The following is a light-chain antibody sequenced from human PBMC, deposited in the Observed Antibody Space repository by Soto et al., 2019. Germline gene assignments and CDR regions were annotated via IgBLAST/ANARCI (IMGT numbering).Light chain of an antibody. J-gene: IGKJ1*01. CDR1: QSVSTNQ. V-gene: IGKV3-20*01. CDR2: AAS. CDR3: QQYDTSPRT. Sequence: EVVLTQSPGTLSLSPGERATLSCRASQSVSTNQLAWYQQKPGQAPRILIYAASSRATGVPDRFSGSGSGTDFSLTISRLEPEDFAVYYCQQYDTSPRTFGQGTKVAIK.